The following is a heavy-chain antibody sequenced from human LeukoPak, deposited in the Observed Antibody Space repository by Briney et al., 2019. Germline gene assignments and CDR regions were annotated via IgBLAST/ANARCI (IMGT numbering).Heavy chain of an antibody. V-gene: IGHV3-7*01. CDR2: INQDGSEK. Sequence: GGSLRLSCAASGFTFSSYWMSWVRQAPGKGLEWVANINQDGSEKYYVDSVKGRFTISRDNAKNSLYLQMNSLRAEDTAVYYCARGWCSSTSCYKYYFDYWGQGTLVTVSS. CDR1: GFTFSSYW. D-gene: IGHD2-2*02. J-gene: IGHJ4*02. CDR3: ARGWCSSTSCYKYYFDY.